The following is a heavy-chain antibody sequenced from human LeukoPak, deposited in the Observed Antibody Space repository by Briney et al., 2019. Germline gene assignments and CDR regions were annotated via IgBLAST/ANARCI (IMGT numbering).Heavy chain of an antibody. J-gene: IGHJ4*02. CDR2: IYYSGST. V-gene: IGHV4-59*01. CDR3: ARFRSGYYSTNPAFDY. CDR1: GGSISSYY. Sequence: PSETLSLICTVSGGSISSYYWSWIRQPPGKGLEWIGYIYYSGSTNYNPSLKSRVTISVDTSKNQFSLKLSSVTAADTAVYYCARFRSGYYSTNPAFDYWGQGTLVTVSS. D-gene: IGHD3-22*01.